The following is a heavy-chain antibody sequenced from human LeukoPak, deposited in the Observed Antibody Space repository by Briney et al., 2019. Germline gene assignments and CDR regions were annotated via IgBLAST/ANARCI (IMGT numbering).Heavy chain of an antibody. D-gene: IGHD3-9*01. J-gene: IGHJ4*02. CDR3: ARRYYDILTGYYSDY. Sequence: ASVKVSCKASGYTFTSYGISWVRQAPGQGLEWMGWISAYNGNTNYAQKLQGRVTMTTDTSTSTAYMELRSLRSDDTAVYCCARRYYDILTGYYSDYWGQGTLVTVSS. CDR1: GYTFTSYG. CDR2: ISAYNGNT. V-gene: IGHV1-18*01.